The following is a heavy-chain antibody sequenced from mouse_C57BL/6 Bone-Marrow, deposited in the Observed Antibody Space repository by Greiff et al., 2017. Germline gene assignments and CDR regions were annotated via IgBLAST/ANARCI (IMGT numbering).Heavy chain of an antibody. V-gene: IGHV14-4*01. CDR2: IDPENGDT. Sequence: EVQLQQPGAELVRPGASVKLSCTASGFNIKDDYMHWVKQRPEQGLEWIGWIDPENGDTEYASKFQGKATIAADTSSNTAYLQLSSLTSGDTAVYYCTTFYYSNWFAYWGQGTLVTVSA. D-gene: IGHD2-5*01. J-gene: IGHJ3*01. CDR3: TTFYYSNWFAY. CDR1: GFNIKDDY.